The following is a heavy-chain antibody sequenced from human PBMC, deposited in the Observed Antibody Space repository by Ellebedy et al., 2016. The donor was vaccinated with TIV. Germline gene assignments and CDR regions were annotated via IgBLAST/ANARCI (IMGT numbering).Heavy chain of an antibody. CDR1: GIIVSDYF. Sequence: GESLKISCEASGIIVSDYFMNWVRQAPGKGLEWVSVLYPDAKTNYTDSVNGGFIVSRDSSKNTLYLQMNSLTAEETAVYYCARDPGGGGDFGDNWFDPWGQGTLVTVSS. D-gene: IGHD2-21*01. J-gene: IGHJ5*02. CDR2: LYPDAKT. CDR3: ARDPGGGGDFGDNWFDP. V-gene: IGHV3-66*01.